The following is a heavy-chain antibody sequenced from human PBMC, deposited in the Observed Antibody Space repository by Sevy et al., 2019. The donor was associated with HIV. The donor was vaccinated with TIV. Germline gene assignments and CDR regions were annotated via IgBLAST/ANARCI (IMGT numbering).Heavy chain of an antibody. CDR2: ISGSGGST. CDR3: AKDPPSPIAVAGHDAFDI. D-gene: IGHD6-19*01. CDR1: GFTFSSYA. V-gene: IGHV3-23*01. Sequence: GGSLRPSCAASGFTFSSYAMSWVRQAPGKGLEWVSAISGSGGSTYYADSVKGRFTISRDNSKNTLYLQMNSLRAEDTAVYYCAKDPPSPIAVAGHDAFDIWGQGTMVTVSS. J-gene: IGHJ3*02.